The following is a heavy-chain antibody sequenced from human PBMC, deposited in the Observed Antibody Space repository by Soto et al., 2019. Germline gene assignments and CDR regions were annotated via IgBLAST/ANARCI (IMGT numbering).Heavy chain of an antibody. D-gene: IGHD3-16*02. CDR3: ARGYYDYVWGSYRHPARFDY. Sequence: PSETLSLTCTVAGGSISSYYWSWIRRPPGKGLEWIGYIYYSGSTNYNPSLKSRVTISVDTSKNQFSLKLSSVTAADTAVYYCARGYYDYVWGSYRHPARFDYWGQGTLVTVSS. V-gene: IGHV4-59*01. CDR2: IYYSGST. J-gene: IGHJ4*02. CDR1: GGSISSYY.